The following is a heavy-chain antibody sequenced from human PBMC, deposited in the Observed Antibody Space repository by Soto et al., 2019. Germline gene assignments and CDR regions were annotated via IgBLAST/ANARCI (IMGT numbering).Heavy chain of an antibody. D-gene: IGHD6-13*01. Sequence: VKVSCKASGYTFTGYYMHWVRQAPGQGLEWMGGIIPILGTANYAQKFQGRVTITADESTSTAYMELSSLRSEDTAVYYCARSGYSSRPDYYYYGMDVWGQGTTVTVSS. J-gene: IGHJ6*02. V-gene: IGHV1-69*01. CDR1: GYTFTGYY. CDR2: IIPILGTA. CDR3: ARSGYSSRPDYYYYGMDV.